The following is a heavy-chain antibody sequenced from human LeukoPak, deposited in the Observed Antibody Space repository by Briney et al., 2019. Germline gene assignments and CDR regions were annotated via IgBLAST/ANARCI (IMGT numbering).Heavy chain of an antibody. CDR3: ARESYCSGGSCYSGRAFDI. CDR2: ISGSSSYI. D-gene: IGHD2-15*01. Sequence: PGGSLRLSCAASGFTFSSYSMNWVRQAPGKGLEWVSSISGSSSYIYYADSVKGRFTISRHNAKNSLYLQMNSLRAEDTAVFYCARESYCSGGSCYSGRAFDIWGQGTMVTVSS. J-gene: IGHJ3*02. CDR1: GFTFSSYS. V-gene: IGHV3-21*01.